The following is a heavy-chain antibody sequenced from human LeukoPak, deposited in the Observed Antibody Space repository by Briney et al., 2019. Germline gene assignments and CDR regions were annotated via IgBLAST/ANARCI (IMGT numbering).Heavy chain of an antibody. CDR2: IIPILGIA. D-gene: IGHD3-3*01. CDR3: ARVDYDFWSGPRNWFDP. Sequence: SVKVSCKASGGTFSSYAVSWVRQAPGQGLEWMGRIIPILGIANYAQKFQGRVTITADKSTSTAYMELSSLRSEDTAVYYCARVDYDFWSGPRNWFDPWGQGTLVTVSS. CDR1: GGTFSSYA. V-gene: IGHV1-69*04. J-gene: IGHJ5*02.